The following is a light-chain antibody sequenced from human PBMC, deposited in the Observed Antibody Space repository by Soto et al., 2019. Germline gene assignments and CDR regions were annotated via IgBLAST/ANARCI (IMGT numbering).Light chain of an antibody. CDR2: SNS. CDR1: SSNIGSNT. V-gene: IGLV1-44*01. Sequence: QSVLTQPPSASGTPGQRVTMSCSGSSSNIGSNTVNWYQQLPGTAPKLLMYSNSQRPSGVPDRFSGTKSGTSASLAISGLQSEDEADYYCAAWDDSLNGVVFGGGTKVTVL. CDR3: AAWDDSLNGVV. J-gene: IGLJ2*01.